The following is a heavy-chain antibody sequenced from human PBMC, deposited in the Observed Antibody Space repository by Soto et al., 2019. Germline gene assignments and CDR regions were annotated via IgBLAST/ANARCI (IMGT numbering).Heavy chain of an antibody. J-gene: IGHJ4*02. V-gene: IGHV1-18*01. Sequence: ASVKVSCKASGYTFTSYGISWVRQAPGQGLEWMGWISAYNGNTNYAQKLQGRVTMTTDTSTSTAYMDLRRLKSDDTAVYYCGIQRIGDVYWDQAPLVTVSS. CDR1: GYTFTSYG. CDR3: GIQRIGDVY. CDR2: ISAYNGNT. D-gene: IGHD3-10*01.